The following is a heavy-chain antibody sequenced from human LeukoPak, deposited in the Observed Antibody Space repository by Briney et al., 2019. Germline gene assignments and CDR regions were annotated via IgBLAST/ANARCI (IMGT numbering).Heavy chain of an antibody. CDR1: GFTFSSYA. Sequence: PGGSLRLSYAASGFTFSSYAMSCVRQAPGKGLEWVSAISGSGGSTYYADSVKGRFTISRDNSKNTLYLQMNSLRAEDTAVYYCAKDRKWLVPYYFDYWGQGTLVTVSS. CDR3: AKDRKWLVPYYFDY. D-gene: IGHD6-19*01. CDR2: ISGSGGST. V-gene: IGHV3-23*01. J-gene: IGHJ4*02.